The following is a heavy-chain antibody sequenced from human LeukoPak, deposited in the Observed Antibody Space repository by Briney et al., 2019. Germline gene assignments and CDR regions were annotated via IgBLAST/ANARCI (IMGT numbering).Heavy chain of an antibody. Sequence: PSETLSLTCTVSGGSISSSSYYWGWIRQPPGKGLEWIGSIYYSGKAYYNPSLKSRVTISVDTSKNQFSLKLSSVTAADTAVYYCARHVPGEYSSRFNWFDPWGQGTLVTVSS. J-gene: IGHJ5*02. V-gene: IGHV4-39*01. D-gene: IGHD6-13*01. CDR1: GGSISSSSYY. CDR3: ARHVPGEYSSRFNWFDP. CDR2: IYYSGKA.